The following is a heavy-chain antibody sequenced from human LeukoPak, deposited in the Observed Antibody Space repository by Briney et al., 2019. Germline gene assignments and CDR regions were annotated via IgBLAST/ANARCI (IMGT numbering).Heavy chain of an antibody. Sequence: ASVKVSCKASGYTFTGYYMHWVRQAPGQGLEWMGWINPNSGGTNYAEKFQGRVTMTRDTSTSTAYMELSSLTTDDTAVYYCASVTYSDTSSDFDYWGQGALVTVSS. D-gene: IGHD3-16*01. CDR3: ASVTYSDTSSDFDY. CDR2: INPNSGGT. J-gene: IGHJ4*02. CDR1: GYTFTGYY. V-gene: IGHV1-2*02.